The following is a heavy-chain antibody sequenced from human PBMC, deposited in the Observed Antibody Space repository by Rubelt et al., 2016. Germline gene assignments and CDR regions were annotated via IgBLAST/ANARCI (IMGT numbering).Heavy chain of an antibody. J-gene: IGHJ6*02. CDR3: ARRHDFWSGPFYGMDV. V-gene: IGHV3-30*14. D-gene: IGHD3-3*01. Sequence: VAVISYDGSNKYYADSVKGRFTISRDNSKNTLYLQMNSLRAEDTAVYYCARRHDFWSGPFYGMDVWGQGTTVTVSS. CDR2: ISYDGSNK.